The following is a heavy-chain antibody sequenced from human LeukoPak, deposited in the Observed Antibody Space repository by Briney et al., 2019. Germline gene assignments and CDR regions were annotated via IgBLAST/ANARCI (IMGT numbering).Heavy chain of an antibody. CDR1: GYTFTSYA. D-gene: IGHD2-2*01. CDR2: INTKTGNP. J-gene: IGHJ6*03. Sequence: GASVKVSCKASGYTFTSYAMNWVRQAPGQGLEWMGWINTKTGNPTYAQGFTGRFVFSLDTSVSTAYLQISSLKAEDTAVYYCARDGVPAANYYYYYMDVWGKGTTVTVSS. CDR3: ARDGVPAANYYYYYMDV. V-gene: IGHV7-4-1*02.